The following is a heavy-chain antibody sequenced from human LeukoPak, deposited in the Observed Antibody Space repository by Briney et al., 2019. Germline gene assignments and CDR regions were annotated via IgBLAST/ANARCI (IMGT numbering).Heavy chain of an antibody. CDR2: IKQDGSEK. CDR3: ARDARYTDY. CDR1: GFTFSSFW. D-gene: IGHD5-24*01. Sequence: AGSLRLSCAASGFTFSSFWMSWVRQAPGKGREWVANIKQDGSEKYYVDSVKGRFTISGDNAKNSLYLQMNSLRAEDTAVYYCARDARYTDYWGQGTLVTVSS. J-gene: IGHJ4*02. V-gene: IGHV3-7*01.